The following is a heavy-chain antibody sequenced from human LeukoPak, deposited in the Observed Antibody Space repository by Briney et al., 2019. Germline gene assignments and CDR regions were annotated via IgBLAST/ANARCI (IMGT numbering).Heavy chain of an antibody. CDR2: ISAYNGNT. Sequence: ASVKVSCKASGYTFTSYGISWVRQAPGQGLEWMGWISAYNGNTNYAQKLQGRVTMTTDTSTSTAYMELRSLRSDDTAVYYCATTSTYYDSSGYYLYWGQGTLVTVSS. CDR1: GYTFTSYG. V-gene: IGHV1-18*01. J-gene: IGHJ4*02. D-gene: IGHD3-22*01. CDR3: ATTSTYYDSSGYYLY.